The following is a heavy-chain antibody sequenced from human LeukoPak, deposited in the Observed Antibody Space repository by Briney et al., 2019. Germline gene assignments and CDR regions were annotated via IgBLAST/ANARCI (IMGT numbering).Heavy chain of an antibody. D-gene: IGHD6-19*01. J-gene: IGHJ4*02. Sequence: PGGSLRLSCAASGFTFSSYWMTLVRQAPGKGLEWVANIKVDGSESYYADSVMGRFMISRDNAKNSLYLQMNSLRAEDTAIYYCAKMPVSYSSGWSTFDYWGQGTLVTVSS. CDR1: GFTFSSYW. CDR2: IKVDGSES. V-gene: IGHV3-7*03. CDR3: AKMPVSYSSGWSTFDY.